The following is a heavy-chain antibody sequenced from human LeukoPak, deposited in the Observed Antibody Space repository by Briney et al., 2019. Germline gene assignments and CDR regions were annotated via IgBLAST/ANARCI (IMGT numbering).Heavy chain of an antibody. V-gene: IGHV3-23*01. D-gene: IGHD4-17*01. Sequence: GGSLRLSCVASGFTFSSYAMSWVRQAPGKGLERVSAISGSSGNTHYADSVKGRFTISRDNSKNTLYLQMNSLRAEDTAVYYCARDSYGDANFDSWGQGTLVTVSS. J-gene: IGHJ4*02. CDR2: ISGSSGNT. CDR3: ARDSYGDANFDS. CDR1: GFTFSSYA.